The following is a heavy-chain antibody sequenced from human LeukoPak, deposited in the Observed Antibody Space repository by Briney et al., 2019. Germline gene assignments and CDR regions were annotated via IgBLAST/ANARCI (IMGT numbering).Heavy chain of an antibody. Sequence: PSETLSLTCTVSGGSISSYYWSWIRQPPGKGLEWIGYIYYSGSTNYNPSLKSRVTISVDTSKNQFSLKLSSVTAADTAVYYCARPRYYDSSGYYYYWGQGTLVTVSS. D-gene: IGHD3-22*01. CDR1: GGSISSYY. CDR2: IYYSGST. V-gene: IGHV4-59*12. CDR3: ARPRYYDSSGYYYY. J-gene: IGHJ4*02.